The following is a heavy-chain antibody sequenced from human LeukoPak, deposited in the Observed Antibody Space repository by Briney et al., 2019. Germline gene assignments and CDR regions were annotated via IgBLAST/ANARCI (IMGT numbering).Heavy chain of an antibody. V-gene: IGHV3-30*18. CDR3: AKSSANGMTYYFDY. CDR1: GFTFSSYG. Sequence: GGSLRLSCAASGFTFSSYGMHWVGQAPGKGLEWLAVISYDGSNKYYADSVKGRFTISRDNSKNTLYLQMNSLRAEDTAVYYCAKSSANGMTYYFDYWGQGTLVTVSS. J-gene: IGHJ4*02. CDR2: ISYDGSNK.